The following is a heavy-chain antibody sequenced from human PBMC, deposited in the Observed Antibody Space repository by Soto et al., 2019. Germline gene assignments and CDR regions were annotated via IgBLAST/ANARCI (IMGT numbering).Heavy chain of an antibody. J-gene: IGHJ6*02. CDR2: IKGDGSRT. V-gene: IGHV3-74*01. Sequence: EVQLVESGGGLVQPGGSLRLFCAASEFTFSSYWIHWVRQAPGKGLVWVSRIKGDGSRTDYADSVKGRFTISRDNAKNTVYLQMNSLRDEDTAVYYCARGLPGYYGMDVWGQGTTVTVSS. CDR3: ARGLPGYYGMDV. CDR1: EFTFSSYW.